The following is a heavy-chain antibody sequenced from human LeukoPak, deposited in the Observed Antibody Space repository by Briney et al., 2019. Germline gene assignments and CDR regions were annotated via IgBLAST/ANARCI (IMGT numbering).Heavy chain of an antibody. CDR2: ISSSSSYI. D-gene: IGHD1-26*01. CDR3: AKDVGKWESLHFFDY. Sequence: GGSLRLSCAASGFTFSSYSMNWVRQAPGKGLEWVSSISSSSSYIYYADSVKGRFTISRDDSRNTLYLQMNSLRGDDTAVYYCAKDVGKWESLHFFDYWGQGTLVTVSS. J-gene: IGHJ4*02. V-gene: IGHV3-21*04. CDR1: GFTFSSYS.